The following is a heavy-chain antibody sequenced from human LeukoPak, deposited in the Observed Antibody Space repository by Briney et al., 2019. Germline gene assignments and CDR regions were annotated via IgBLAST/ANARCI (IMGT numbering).Heavy chain of an antibody. CDR2: ISSRSDYI. CDR3: ARAEASVTAFDF. D-gene: IGHD2-21*02. J-gene: IGHJ4*02. V-gene: IGHV3-21*01. Sequence: SGGSLRLSCAASGFTFDGYTMNWDRQAPGKGLEWVASISSRSDYIYYADSVRGRFTVSRENAKNSLSLQMNTLRAEDTATYYCARAEASVTAFDFWGQGSLVTVSS. CDR1: GFTFDGYT.